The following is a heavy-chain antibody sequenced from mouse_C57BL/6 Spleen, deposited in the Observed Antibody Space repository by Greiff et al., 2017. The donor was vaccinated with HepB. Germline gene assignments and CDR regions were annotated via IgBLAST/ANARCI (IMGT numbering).Heavy chain of an antibody. V-gene: IGHV1-59*01. CDR2: IDPSDSYT. J-gene: IGHJ2*01. Sequence: QVQLQQSGAELVRPGTSVKLSCKASGYTFTSYWMHWVKQRPGQGLEWIGVIDPSDSYTNYNQKFKGKATLTVDTSSSTAYMQLSSLTSEDSAVYYCARRGWGDYDENYFDYWGQGTTLTVSS. CDR3: ARRGWGDYDENYFDY. D-gene: IGHD2-4*01. CDR1: GYTFTSYW.